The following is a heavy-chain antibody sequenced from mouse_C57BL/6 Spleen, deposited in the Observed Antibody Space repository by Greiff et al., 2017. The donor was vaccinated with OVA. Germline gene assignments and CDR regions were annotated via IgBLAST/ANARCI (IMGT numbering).Heavy chain of an antibody. D-gene: IGHD2-1*01. CDR3: TRAYGNYGDMDD. Sequence: VHVKQSGAELVRPGASVKLSCTASGFNIKDDYMHWVKQRPEQGLEWIGWIDPENGDTEYASKFQGKATITADTSSNTAYLQLSRLTSEDTAVYYCTRAYGNYGDMDDWGQGTSVTVSS. CDR1: GFNIKDDY. V-gene: IGHV14-4*01. CDR2: IDPENGDT. J-gene: IGHJ4*01.